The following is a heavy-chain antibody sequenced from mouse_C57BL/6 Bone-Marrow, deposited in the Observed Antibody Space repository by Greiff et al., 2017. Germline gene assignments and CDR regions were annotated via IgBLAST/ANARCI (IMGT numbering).Heavy chain of an antibody. CDR3: ARDRGYDGYIDV. V-gene: IGHV5-4*01. CDR1: GFTFSSYA. CDR2: ISDGGSST. Sequence: DVKLVESGGGLVKPGGSLTLSCAASGFTFSSYAMSWVRPTPETRLAWVATISDGGSSTYYPDNLKGRFTISRDNAKNNLYLQMSHLKSEDTAMYYCARDRGYDGYIDVWGTGTTVTVAS. D-gene: IGHD2-2*01. J-gene: IGHJ1*03.